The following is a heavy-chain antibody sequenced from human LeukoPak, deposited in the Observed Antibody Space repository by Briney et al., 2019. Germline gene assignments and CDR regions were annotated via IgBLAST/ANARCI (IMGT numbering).Heavy chain of an antibody. CDR1: GGYISSYY. V-gene: IGHV4-59*12. Sequence: SETLSLTCTVSGGYISSYYWSWIRQPPGKGLEWIGYIYYSGSTYYNPSLKSRVTISVDTSKNQSSLKLSSVTAADTAVYYCARWGYGSGSYAILFDYWGQGTLVTVSS. D-gene: IGHD3-10*01. CDR3: ARWGYGSGSYAILFDY. J-gene: IGHJ4*02. CDR2: IYYSGST.